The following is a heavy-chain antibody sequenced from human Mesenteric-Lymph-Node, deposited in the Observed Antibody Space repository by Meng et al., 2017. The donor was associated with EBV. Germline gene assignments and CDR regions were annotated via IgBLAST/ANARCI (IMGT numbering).Heavy chain of an antibody. CDR1: GGTFSNSA. J-gene: IGHJ4*02. CDR3: AMSRAGHWNLLDN. Sequence: QVSLVQSGGEVKEPGSSVKASCKASGGTFSNSAFSWVRQAPGQGLELVGAIVPNVGTGRYSQKFQGRVTITADRSTNTVYIEVSSLTSEDTAVYYCAMSRAGHWNLLDNWGQGTLVTVSS. D-gene: IGHD1-1*01. CDR2: IVPNVGTG. V-gene: IGHV1-69*06.